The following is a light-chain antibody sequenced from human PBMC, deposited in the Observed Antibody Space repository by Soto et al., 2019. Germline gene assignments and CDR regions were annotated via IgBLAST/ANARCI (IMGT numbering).Light chain of an antibody. CDR2: DVT. CDR3: RSYTSSSTLHV. CDR1: SSDIGGYNY. V-gene: IGLV2-14*03. J-gene: IGLJ1*01. Sequence: QSALTQPASVSGSPGQSITISCTGTSSDIGGYNYVSWYQQHPDKAPKLMIYDVTNRPSGVSSRFSGSKSGNTASLTISGLQAEDEADYYCRSYTSSSTLHVYGTGTKLTVL.